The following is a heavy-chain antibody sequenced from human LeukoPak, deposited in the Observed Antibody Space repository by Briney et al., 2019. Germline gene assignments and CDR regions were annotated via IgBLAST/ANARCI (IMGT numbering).Heavy chain of an antibody. D-gene: IGHD2-2*01. J-gene: IGHJ5*02. CDR2: ISSSGNTI. CDR1: GFTFSSCE. CDR3: ARGGYCNSTTCYFNDWFDP. V-gene: IGHV3-48*03. Sequence: GGSLRLSCAASGFTFSSCEMNWVRQAPGKGLEWVSYISSSGNTIYYANSVKGRFTISRDNTKNSLYLQMNSLRAEDTAVYYCARGGYCNSTTCYFNDWFDPWGQGTLVTVSS.